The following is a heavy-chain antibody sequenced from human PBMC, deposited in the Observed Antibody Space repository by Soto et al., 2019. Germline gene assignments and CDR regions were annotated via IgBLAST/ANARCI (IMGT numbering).Heavy chain of an antibody. V-gene: IGHV3-11*06. CDR2: ISSSSSYT. J-gene: IGHJ4*02. D-gene: IGHD3-9*01. CDR3: ARVRYFDWLLFDY. CDR1: GFTFSSFS. Sequence: GGSLRLSCAASGFTFSSFSMSWIRQAPGKGLEWVSYISSSSSYTNYADSVKGRFTISRDNAKNSLYLQMNSLRDEDTAVYYCARVRYFDWLLFDYWGQGTLVTVSS.